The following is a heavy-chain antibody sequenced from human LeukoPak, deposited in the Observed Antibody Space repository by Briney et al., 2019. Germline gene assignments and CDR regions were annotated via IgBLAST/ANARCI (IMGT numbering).Heavy chain of an antibody. CDR3: ARTTSLTASGYDY. V-gene: IGHV1-8*03. Sequence: GASLKVSCKAPGYTFTNYHINWVRQAPGQGLEWMGWINPNTGDRGYAQNQGRVSITSDTSISTAYMELGSPRSEDTAVYFCARTTSLTASGYDYWGQGTLVTVSS. D-gene: IGHD4-17*01. CDR1: GYTFTNYH. J-gene: IGHJ4*02. CDR2: INPNTGDR.